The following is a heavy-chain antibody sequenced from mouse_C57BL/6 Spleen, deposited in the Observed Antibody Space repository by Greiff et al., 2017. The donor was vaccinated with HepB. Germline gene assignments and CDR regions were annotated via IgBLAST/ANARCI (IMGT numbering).Heavy chain of an antibody. CDR1: GFTFSSYA. Sequence: EVQLVESGGGLVKPGGSLKLSCAASGFTFSSYAMSWVRQTPEKRLEWVATISDGGSYTYYPDNVKGRFTISKGNAKNNLYLQMSHLKSEDTAMYYCARELFAYWGQGTLVTVSA. CDR3: ARELFAY. V-gene: IGHV5-4*01. CDR2: ISDGGSYT. J-gene: IGHJ3*01.